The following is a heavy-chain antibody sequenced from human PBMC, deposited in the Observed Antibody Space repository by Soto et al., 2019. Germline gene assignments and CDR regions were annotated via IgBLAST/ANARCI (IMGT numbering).Heavy chain of an antibody. J-gene: IGHJ4*02. Sequence: QVQLQESGPRLVKPSGTLSLTCTVSGGSITNSNWWSWVRLPPAKGLAWIGDIYHAGSTKYNPSLERRVTMSVDTSNNQFALKLTSVTAADTAVYFCARGPPIVGNTTPLDSWGQGTLVTVS. CDR3: ARGPPIVGNTTPLDS. D-gene: IGHD1-26*01. CDR1: GGSITNSNW. V-gene: IGHV4-4*02. CDR2: IYHAGST.